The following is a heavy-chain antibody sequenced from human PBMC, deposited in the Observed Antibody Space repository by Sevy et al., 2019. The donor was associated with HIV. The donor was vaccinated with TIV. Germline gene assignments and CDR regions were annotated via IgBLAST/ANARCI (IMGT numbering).Heavy chain of an antibody. J-gene: IGHJ5*02. CDR2: TYYRSKWYN. V-gene: IGHV6-1*01. Sequence: KQSQTLSLTCAISGDSVSSNSAAWNWIRQSPSRGLEWLGRTYYRSKWYNDYAVSVKSRITINPDTSKKQFSLQLNSVTPEDTAVYYCARDPTKTAAGTLYPHNWFDPWGQGTLVTVSS. D-gene: IGHD6-13*01. CDR3: ARDPTKTAAGTLYPHNWFDP. CDR1: GDSVSSNSAA.